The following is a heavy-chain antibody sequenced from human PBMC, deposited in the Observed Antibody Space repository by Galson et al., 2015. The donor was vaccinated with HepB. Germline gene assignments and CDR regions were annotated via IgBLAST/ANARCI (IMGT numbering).Heavy chain of an antibody. V-gene: IGHV5-51*01. J-gene: IGHJ4*02. CDR1: GYTFNTYW. Sequence: QSGAEVKKPGESLKISCKGSGYTFNTYWIGWVRQMPGKGLEWMGIIYLGDSDIRYSPSFQGQVTNSADKSISTAYLQWRSLKASDTAMDYCARQKDRGFPIDYWGQGTLVTVSS. CDR3: ARQKDRGFPIDY. CDR2: IYLGDSDI.